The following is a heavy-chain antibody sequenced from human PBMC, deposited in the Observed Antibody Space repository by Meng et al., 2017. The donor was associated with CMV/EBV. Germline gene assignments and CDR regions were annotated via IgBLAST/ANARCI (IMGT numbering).Heavy chain of an antibody. D-gene: IGHD2-2*02. CDR1: GGSISSSSYY. V-gene: IGHV4-39*01. Sequence: SETLSLTCTVSGGSISSSSYYWGWIRQPPGKGLEWIGSIYYSGSTYYNPSLKSRVTISADTSKNQFSLKLSSVTAADTAVYYCARGPRRGYCSSTSCYTEMSTIPRGYYYGMDVWGQGTTVTVSS. CDR3: ARGPRRGYCSSTSCYTEMSTIPRGYYYGMDV. CDR2: IYYSGST. J-gene: IGHJ6*02.